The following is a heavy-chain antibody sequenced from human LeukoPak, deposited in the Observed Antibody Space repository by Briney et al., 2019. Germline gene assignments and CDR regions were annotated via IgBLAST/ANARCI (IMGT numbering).Heavy chain of an antibody. CDR2: ISGSGGST. Sequence: QPGGSLTLSCAASGFTFSDFAMSWVRQAPGRGLEWVSAISGSGGSTYYADSVKGQFTISRDNSKNTLHLQMNSLRAEDTAVYHCARQLGYCSDGSCYFDYWGQGTLVTVSS. J-gene: IGHJ4*02. V-gene: IGHV3-23*01. D-gene: IGHD2-15*01. CDR3: ARQLGYCSDGSCYFDY. CDR1: GFTFSDFA.